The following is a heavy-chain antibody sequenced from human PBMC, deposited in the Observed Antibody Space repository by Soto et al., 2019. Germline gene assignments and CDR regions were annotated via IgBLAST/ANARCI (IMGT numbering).Heavy chain of an antibody. CDR3: AKERSGSPYYFDC. J-gene: IGHJ4*02. CDR1: GFTFSSYA. CDR2: ISGSGGST. Sequence: EVQLLESGGGLVQPGGSLRLSCAASGFTFSSYAMSWVRQAPGKGLEWVSAISGSGGSTYYADSVKGRFTISRDNSKNSLYPQMISLRAEDTAVYYCAKERSGSPYYFDCWGQGTLVTVSS. D-gene: IGHD1-26*01. V-gene: IGHV3-23*01.